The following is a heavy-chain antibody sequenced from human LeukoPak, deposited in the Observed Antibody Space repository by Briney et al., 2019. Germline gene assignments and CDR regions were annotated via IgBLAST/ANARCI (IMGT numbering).Heavy chain of an antibody. D-gene: IGHD6-13*01. J-gene: IGHJ3*02. CDR2: MNPNSGNT. CDR3: ARPTASQHDAFDI. Sequence: GASVKVSCKASGYTFTSYDINWVRQATGQGLEWMGWMNPNSGNTGYAQKFQGRVTMTRNTSISTAYMELSRLRSDDTAVYYCARPTASQHDAFDIWGQGTMVTVSS. CDR1: GYTFTSYD. V-gene: IGHV1-8*01.